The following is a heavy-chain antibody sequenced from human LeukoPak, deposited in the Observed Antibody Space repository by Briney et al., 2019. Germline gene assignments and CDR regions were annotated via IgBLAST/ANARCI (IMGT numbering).Heavy chain of an antibody. CDR2: IYAAET. Sequence: SETLSLTCNVSGASISDYYWSWIRQSAGKGLEWIGRIYAAETDFNPSLKGRLTMSIDTSKNQFSLKLRSVTAADTAVYYCARHQGWLQWEYWGQGTLVTVSS. J-gene: IGHJ4*02. D-gene: IGHD5-24*01. V-gene: IGHV4-4*07. CDR3: ARHQGWLQWEY. CDR1: GASISDYY.